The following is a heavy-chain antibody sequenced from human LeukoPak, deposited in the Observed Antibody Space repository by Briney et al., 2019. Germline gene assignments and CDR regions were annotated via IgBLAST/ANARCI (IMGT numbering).Heavy chain of an antibody. CDR2: ISGRSSHI. Sequence: GGSLRLSCSASGSSFSYVDRNWGRQAPGKGLEWVSAISGRSSHIYYGESVKGRFTISRDNAKNSLYLPMDSLWVEDTAVYNCRRALPPLRTSSAGDLWGQGTVVIVSS. D-gene: IGHD3-16*01. J-gene: IGHJ1*01. CDR1: GSSFSYVD. CDR3: RRALPPLRTSSAGDL. V-gene: IGHV3-21*01.